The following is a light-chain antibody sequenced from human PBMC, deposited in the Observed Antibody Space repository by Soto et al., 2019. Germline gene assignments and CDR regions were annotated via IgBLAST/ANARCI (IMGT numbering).Light chain of an antibody. V-gene: IGKV3-20*01. Sequence: EIVLTQSPGTLSVSPGERATVSCRASQTVSSGFLAWYQQKVGQAPRLLIYGASTRATGIPDRFSGSGSGTDFTLTISRLEPEDFAVYYCQQYGSSPWTFGQGTKVEIK. J-gene: IGKJ1*01. CDR3: QQYGSSPWT. CDR1: QTVSSGF. CDR2: GAS.